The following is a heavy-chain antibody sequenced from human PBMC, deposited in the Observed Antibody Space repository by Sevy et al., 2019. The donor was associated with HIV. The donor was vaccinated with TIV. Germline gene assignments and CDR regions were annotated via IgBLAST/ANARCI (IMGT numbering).Heavy chain of an antibody. CDR2: IIPIFGTA. Sequence: ASVKVSCKASGGTFSSYAISWVRQAPGQGLEWMGGIIPIFGTANYAQKFQGRVTITADESTSTAYMELSSLRSEDTAVYYCARHLLLDYYDSSGGSDAFDIWGQGTMVTVSS. CDR1: GGTFSSYA. V-gene: IGHV1-69*13. J-gene: IGHJ3*02. D-gene: IGHD3-22*01. CDR3: ARHLLLDYYDSSGGSDAFDI.